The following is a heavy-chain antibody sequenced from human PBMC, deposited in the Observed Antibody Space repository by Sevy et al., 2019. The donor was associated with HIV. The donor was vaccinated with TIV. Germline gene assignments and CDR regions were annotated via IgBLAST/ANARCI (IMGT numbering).Heavy chain of an antibody. CDR2: INPNSGGT. D-gene: IGHD3-22*01. J-gene: IGHJ3*02. CDR3: ARDRYYYDSSGALDI. CDR1: GYTFTGYY. Sequence: ASVKVSCKASGYTFTGYYMHWVRQAPGQGLEWMGWINPNSGGTNYAQKFQGRVTMTRDTSISTAYMELSRLRSDDTAVYYCARDRYYYDSSGALDIWGQGTMVTVSS. V-gene: IGHV1-2*02.